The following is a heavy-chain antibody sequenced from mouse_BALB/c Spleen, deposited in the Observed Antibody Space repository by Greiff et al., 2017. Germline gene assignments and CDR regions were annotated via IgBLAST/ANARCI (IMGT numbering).Heavy chain of an antibody. J-gene: IGHJ3*01. CDR1: GFTFSSYA. V-gene: IGHV5-6-5*01. Sequence: EVNVVESGGGLVKPGGSLKLSCAASGFTFSSYAMSWVRQTPEKRLEWVASISSGGSTYYPDSVKGRFTISRDNARNILYLQMSSLRSEDTAMYYCASQGWFAYWGQGTLVTVSA. CDR3: ASQGWFAY. CDR2: ISSGGST.